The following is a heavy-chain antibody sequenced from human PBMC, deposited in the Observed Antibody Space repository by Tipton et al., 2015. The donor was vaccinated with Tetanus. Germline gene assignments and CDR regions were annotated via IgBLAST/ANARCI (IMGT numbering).Heavy chain of an antibody. CDR1: GGSISSYNYY. J-gene: IGHJ5*02. CDR2: INHSGST. CDR3: ARAGQRSTSWHYWFDP. V-gene: IGHV4-39*07. D-gene: IGHD2-2*01. Sequence: TLSLTCTVSGGSISSYNYYWGWIRQPPGKGLEWIGEINHSGSTNYNPSLKSRVTMSLDTSKSQFSLKLNSVTAADTAVYYCARAGQRSTSWHYWFDPWGQGTLVTVSS.